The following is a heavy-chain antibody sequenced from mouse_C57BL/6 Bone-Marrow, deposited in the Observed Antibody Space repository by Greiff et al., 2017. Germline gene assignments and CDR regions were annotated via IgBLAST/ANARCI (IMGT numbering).Heavy chain of an antibody. D-gene: IGHD3-2*02. CDR2: ISGGGGNT. V-gene: IGHV5-9*04. J-gene: IGHJ2*01. CDR1: GFTFSSYT. CDR3: ASQTAQAFDD. Sequence: EVQVVESGGGLVKPGGSLKLSCAASGFTFSSYTMSWVRQTPEKRLEWVATISGGGGNTYYPDSVKGRFTISRDTAKNTLYLQMSSLRSEDTAMYYFASQTAQAFDDWGKGTTLTVSS.